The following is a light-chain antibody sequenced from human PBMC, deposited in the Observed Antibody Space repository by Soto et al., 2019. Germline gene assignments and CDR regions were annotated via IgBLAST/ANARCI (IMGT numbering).Light chain of an antibody. J-gene: IGLJ2*01. Sequence: QLVLTQSSSASASLGSSVKLTCTLSSGHSSYIIAWHQQQPGKAPRYLMKLEVSGSYNKGSGVPDRFSGSSSGADRYLTIYNLQFEDEAEYYGETWDNNILVFGGGTKLTVL. CDR1: SGHSSYI. CDR2: LEVSGSY. CDR3: ETWDNNILV. V-gene: IGLV4-60*02.